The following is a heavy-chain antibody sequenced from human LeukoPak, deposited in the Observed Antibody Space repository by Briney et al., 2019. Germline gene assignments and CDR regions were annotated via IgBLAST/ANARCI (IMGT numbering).Heavy chain of an antibody. CDR2: VTPNSGHT. Sequence: ASVKVSCKASGGTFSSYAISWVRQAPGQGLEWMGWVTPNSGHTGYAQKFQGRVTITRDTSISTAYLELSSLRSEDTAVYYCVRGYIATDGRHFDPWGQGTLVTVSS. CDR1: GGTFSSYA. D-gene: IGHD6-13*01. CDR3: VRGYIATDGRHFDP. J-gene: IGHJ5*02. V-gene: IGHV1-8*03.